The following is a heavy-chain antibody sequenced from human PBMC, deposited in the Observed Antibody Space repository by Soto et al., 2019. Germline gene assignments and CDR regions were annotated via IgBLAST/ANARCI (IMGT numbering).Heavy chain of an antibody. D-gene: IGHD6-19*01. CDR1: GFTFSTYA. CDR3: AKESRSGWRVDY. J-gene: IGHJ4*02. V-gene: IGHV3-23*01. CDR2: ISGSGDST. Sequence: EVQLLESGGGLVQPGGSLRLSCAASGFTFSTYAMNWVRQAPGKGLEWVSGISGSGDSTYYADSVKGRFTVSRDNSKNTRYLQMNCLRGEETAVFYCAKESRSGWRVDYWGQGTLVTVSP.